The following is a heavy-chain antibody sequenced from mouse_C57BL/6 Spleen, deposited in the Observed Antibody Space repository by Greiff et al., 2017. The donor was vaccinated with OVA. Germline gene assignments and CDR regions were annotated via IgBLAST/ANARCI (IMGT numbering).Heavy chain of an antibody. D-gene: IGHD1-1*01. CDR3: ARDYGSSYGYCDV. Sequence: VQLQQSGAELARPGASVKMSCKASGYTFTSYTMHWVKQRPGQGLEWIGYINPSSGYTKYNQKFKDKATLTADKSSSTAYMQLSSLTSEDSAVYYCARDYGSSYGYCDVWGTGTTVTVSS. V-gene: IGHV1-4*01. CDR1: GYTFTSYT. CDR2: INPSSGYT. J-gene: IGHJ1*03.